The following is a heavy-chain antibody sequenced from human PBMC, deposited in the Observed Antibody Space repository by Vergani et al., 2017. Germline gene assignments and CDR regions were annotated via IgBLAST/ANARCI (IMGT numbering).Heavy chain of an antibody. D-gene: IGHD3-3*01. J-gene: IGHJ5*02. CDR3: SRGXNYDFWSGYWEGNWFDP. Sequence: QVQLVQSGAEVKKPGASVKVSCKAAGYTFTGYYMHWVRQAPGQGLEWMGWINPNSGGTNYAQKFQGWVTMTRDTSISTAYMELSRLRSDDTAVYYCSRGXNYDFWSGYWEGNWFDPWGQGTLVTVSS. CDR1: GYTFTGYY. CDR2: INPNSGGT. V-gene: IGHV1-2*04.